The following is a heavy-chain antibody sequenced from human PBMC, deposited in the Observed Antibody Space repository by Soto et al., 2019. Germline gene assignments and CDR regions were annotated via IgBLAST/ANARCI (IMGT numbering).Heavy chain of an antibody. D-gene: IGHD1-26*01. CDR3: ARGPVGATYYYYYGMDV. CDR2: IKQDGSEK. V-gene: IGHV3-7*03. Sequence: VGSLRLSCAASGFTFSSYWMSWVRQAPGKGLEWVANIKQDGSEKYYVDSVKGRFTISRDNAKNSLYLQMNSLRAEDTAVYYCARGPVGATYYYYYGMDVWGQGTTVTVSS. CDR1: GFTFSSYW. J-gene: IGHJ6*02.